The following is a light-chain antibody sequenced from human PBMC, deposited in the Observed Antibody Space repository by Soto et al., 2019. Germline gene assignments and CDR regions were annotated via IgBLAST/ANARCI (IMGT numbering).Light chain of an antibody. CDR3: QQYGSSLYT. Sequence: EIVLTQSPGTLSLSPGDRATLSCRASQSVSSSYLAWYQQKPGQAPRLLIYGASSRATGIPERFSGSGSGTDFTLTISRLEPEDFAVYYCQQYGSSLYTFGQGTKLEIK. V-gene: IGKV3-20*01. J-gene: IGKJ2*01. CDR2: GAS. CDR1: QSVSSSY.